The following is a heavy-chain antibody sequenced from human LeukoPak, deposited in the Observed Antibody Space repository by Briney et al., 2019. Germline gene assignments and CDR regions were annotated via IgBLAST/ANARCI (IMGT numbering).Heavy chain of an antibody. CDR2: ISGSGGST. Sequence: GGSLRLSCAASGFTFSSYAMSWGRQAPGKGLEWGSAISGSGGSTYYADSVKGRFTISRDNPKNSLYLQMHSLSAADTDVYSCAQLTGKDVLRLRFDPWGKGTLVTVSS. D-gene: IGHD3-3*01. CDR3: AQLTGKDVLRLRFDP. V-gene: IGHV3-23*01. J-gene: IGHJ5*02. CDR1: GFTFSSYA.